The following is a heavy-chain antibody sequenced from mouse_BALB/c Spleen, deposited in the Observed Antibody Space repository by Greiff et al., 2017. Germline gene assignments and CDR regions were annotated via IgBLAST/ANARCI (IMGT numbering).Heavy chain of an antibody. CDR1: GYTFTSYW. V-gene: IGHV1-69*02. D-gene: IGHD1-2*01. CDR3: TTYYGHAMDY. CDR2: IYPSDSYT. Sequence: VQLQQPGAELVRPGASVKLSCKASGYTFTSYWINWVKQRPGQGLEWIGNIYPSDSYTNYNQKFKDKATLTVDKSSSTAYMQLSSPTSEDSAVYYCTTYYGHAMDYWGQGTSVTVAS. J-gene: IGHJ4*01.